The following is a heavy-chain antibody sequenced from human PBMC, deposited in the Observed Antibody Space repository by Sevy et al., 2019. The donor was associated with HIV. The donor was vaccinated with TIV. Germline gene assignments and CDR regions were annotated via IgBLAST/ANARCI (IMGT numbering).Heavy chain of an antibody. CDR2: ISSSSSTI. D-gene: IGHD1-26*01. J-gene: IGHJ3*02. CDR3: ARDNRIVGATDAFDI. Sequence: GGSLRLSCAASGFTFSSYSMNWVRQAPGKGLEWVSYISSSSSTIYYADSVKGRFTISRDNAKNSLYLQMNSLRDEDTAVYYCARDNRIVGATDAFDIWGQGTIVTVSS. CDR1: GFTFSSYS. V-gene: IGHV3-48*02.